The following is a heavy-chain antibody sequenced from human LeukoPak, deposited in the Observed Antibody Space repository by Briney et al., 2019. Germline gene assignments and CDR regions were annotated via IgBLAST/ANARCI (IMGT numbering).Heavy chain of an antibody. Sequence: SETLSLTCTVSGGSISSGGYYWSWIRQPPGKGLEWIGYIYHSGSTYYNPSLKSRVTISVDRSKNQFSLKLSSVTAADTAVYYCARDLSIAEAHYMDVWGKGTTVTVSS. J-gene: IGHJ6*03. CDR3: ARDLSIAEAHYMDV. CDR1: GGSISSGGYY. D-gene: IGHD6-19*01. CDR2: IYHSGST. V-gene: IGHV4-30-2*01.